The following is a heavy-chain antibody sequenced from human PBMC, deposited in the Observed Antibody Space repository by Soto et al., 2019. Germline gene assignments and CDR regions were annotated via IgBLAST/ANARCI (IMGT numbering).Heavy chain of an antibody. D-gene: IGHD5-18*01. CDR2: ISYDGSNK. CDR1: GFTFSSYA. V-gene: IGHV3-30-3*01. Sequence: QVQLVESGGGVVQPGRSLRLSCAASGFTFSSYAMHWVRQAPGKGLEWVAVISYDGSNKYYADSVKGRFTISRDNPKNTLYLQMNSLRAEDTAVYYCASLRVDTAMVTGDYWSQGTLVTVSS. J-gene: IGHJ4*02. CDR3: ASLRVDTAMVTGDY.